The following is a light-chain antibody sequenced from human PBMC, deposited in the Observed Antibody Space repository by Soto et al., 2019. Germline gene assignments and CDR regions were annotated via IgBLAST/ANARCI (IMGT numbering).Light chain of an antibody. CDR3: QHYNSYSEA. J-gene: IGKJ1*01. V-gene: IGKV1-5*03. CDR2: KAS. CDR1: QSVSGW. Sequence: DIQMTQSPSTLCASVGDTVTVTCRASQSVSGWLAWYQQKPGKAPKLLIYKASTLKSGVPSRFSGSGSGTEFTLAISSLQPDDFATYYCQHYNSYSEAFGQGTQVDI.